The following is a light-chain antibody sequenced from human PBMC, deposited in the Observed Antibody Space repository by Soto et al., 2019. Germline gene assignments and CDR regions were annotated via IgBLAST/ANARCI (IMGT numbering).Light chain of an antibody. V-gene: IGLV1-44*01. CDR1: SSNIGSNT. Sequence: VLAQPPSASGTPGQRVTISCSGSSSNIGSNTVNWYQQLPGTAPKLLIYSNNQRPSGVPDRFSGSKSGTSASLAISGLQSEDEADYYCAAWDDSLNGRVFGGGTKVTVL. CDR2: SNN. J-gene: IGLJ2*01. CDR3: AAWDDSLNGRV.